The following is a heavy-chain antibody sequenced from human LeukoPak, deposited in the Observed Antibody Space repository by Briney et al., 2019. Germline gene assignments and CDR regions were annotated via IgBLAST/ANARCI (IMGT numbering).Heavy chain of an antibody. CDR3: AREDVAVAGTVYY. CDR1: GDSISGSNW. D-gene: IGHD6-19*01. V-gene: IGHV4-4*02. CDR2: IYHSGST. Sequence: SGTLSLTCAVSGDSISGSNWWSWVRQPPGKGLEWIGEIYHSGSTNYNPSLKSRVTISVDKSKNQFSLKLSSVTAADTAVYYCAREDVAVAGTVYYWGQGTLVTVSS. J-gene: IGHJ4*02.